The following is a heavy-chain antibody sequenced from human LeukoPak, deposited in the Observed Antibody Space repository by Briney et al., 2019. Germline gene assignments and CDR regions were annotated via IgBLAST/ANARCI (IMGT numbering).Heavy chain of an antibody. CDR3: ARANYYDGGYLPVVYPSDY. V-gene: IGHV4-31*03. CDR2: IYYSGST. Sequence: SETLSLTCTVSGGSVSSGSYYWSWIRQHPGKGPEWIGYIYYSGSTYYNPSLKSRGTISVDTSKNQFSLKLRSVTAADTAVYYCARANYYDGGYLPVVYPSDYWGQGILVTVSS. J-gene: IGHJ4*02. CDR1: GGSVSSGSYY. D-gene: IGHD3-22*01.